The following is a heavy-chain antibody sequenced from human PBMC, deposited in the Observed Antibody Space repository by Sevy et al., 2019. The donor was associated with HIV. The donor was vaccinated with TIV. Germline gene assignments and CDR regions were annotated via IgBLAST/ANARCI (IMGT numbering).Heavy chain of an antibody. CDR1: GGSISSYY. J-gene: IGHJ4*02. Sequence: GSLRLSCTVSGGSISSYYWSWIRQPPGKGLEWIGYIYYSGSTNYNPSLKSRVTISVDTSKNQFSLKLSSVTAADTAVYYCASSIWGLDYFDYWGQGTLVTVSS. D-gene: IGHD7-27*01. CDR2: IYYSGST. V-gene: IGHV4-59*12. CDR3: ASSIWGLDYFDY.